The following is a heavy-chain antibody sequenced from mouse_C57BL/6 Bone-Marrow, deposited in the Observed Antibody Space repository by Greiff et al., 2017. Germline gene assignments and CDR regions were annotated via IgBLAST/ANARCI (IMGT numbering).Heavy chain of an antibody. CDR3: ATRGYDYDWFAY. Sequence: EVMLVESGGGLVQPGESLKLSCESNEYEFPSHDMSWVRKTPEKRLELVAALNSDGGSTYYPDTMERRFIISRDNTKKTLYLQMSSLRSEDTALYYCATRGYDYDWFAYWGQGTLVTVSA. J-gene: IGHJ3*01. D-gene: IGHD2-4*01. CDR1: EYEFPSHD. V-gene: IGHV5-2*01. CDR2: LNSDGGST.